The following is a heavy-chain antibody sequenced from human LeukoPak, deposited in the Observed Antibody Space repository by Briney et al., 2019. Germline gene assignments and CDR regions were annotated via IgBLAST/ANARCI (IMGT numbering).Heavy chain of an antibody. CDR1: GYTLTELS. CDR3: ATDGAGPTGYYSQVLTG. Sequence: ASVKASCKVSGYTLTELSMHWVRQAPGKGLEWMGGFDPEDGETIYAQKFQGRVTMTEDTSTDTAYMELSSLRSEDTAVYYCATDGAGPTGYYSQVLTGWGQGTLVTVSS. J-gene: IGHJ4*02. D-gene: IGHD3-9*01. CDR2: FDPEDGET. V-gene: IGHV1-24*01.